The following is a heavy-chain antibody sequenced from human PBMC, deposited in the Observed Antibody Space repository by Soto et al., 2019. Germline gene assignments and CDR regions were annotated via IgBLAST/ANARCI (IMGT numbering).Heavy chain of an antibody. CDR3: VKDGSSGWPYYYGMDL. J-gene: IGHJ6*02. CDR1: GFTFSSYG. CDR2: ISYDGRNK. Sequence: QVQLVESGGGVVQPGRSLRLSCAASGFTFSSYGMHWVRQAPGKGLEWVAVISYDGRNKYYADSLKGRFTVSRDNSKNTLYLQMSSLRAEDSAVYYCVKDGSSGWPYYYGMDLWGQGTTVTVSS. D-gene: IGHD6-19*01. V-gene: IGHV3-30*18.